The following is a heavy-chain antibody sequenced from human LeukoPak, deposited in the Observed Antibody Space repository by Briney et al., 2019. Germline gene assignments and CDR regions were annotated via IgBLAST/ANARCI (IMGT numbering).Heavy chain of an antibody. CDR3: ARRGVVIRVILVGFHKQAYYFDS. CDR1: GITLSNYG. Sequence: GGSLRLSCAVSGITLSNYGMSWVRQTPGKGLEWVAGISDSGGSTKYADSVKGRFTISRDNPKNTLYLQMNSLRVEDTAVYFCARRGVVIRVILVGFHKQAYYFDSWGQGALVTVSS. D-gene: IGHD3-22*01. V-gene: IGHV3-23*01. CDR2: ISDSGGST. J-gene: IGHJ4*02.